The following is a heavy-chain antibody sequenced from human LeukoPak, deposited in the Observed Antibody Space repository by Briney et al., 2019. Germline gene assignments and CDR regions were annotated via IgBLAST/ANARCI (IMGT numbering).Heavy chain of an antibody. CDR1: GFTFTSYS. D-gene: IGHD3-22*01. CDR3: ARVCDSSGCRYFQH. V-gene: IGHV3-21*01. J-gene: IGHJ1*01. Sequence: GGSLRLSCAASGFTFTSYSMNWVRQAPGKGLEWVASISTSSSYIYYADSVKGRFTISRDNAKNSLYLQTNSLRDEDTGVYFCARVCDSSGCRYFQHWGQGTLVTVSS. CDR2: ISTSSSYI.